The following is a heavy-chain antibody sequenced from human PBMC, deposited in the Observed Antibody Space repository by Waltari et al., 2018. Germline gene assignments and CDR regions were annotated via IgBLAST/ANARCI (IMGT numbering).Heavy chain of an antibody. CDR1: DYSIRSGYF. V-gene: IGHV4-38-2*01. Sequence: VHLQESGPGLVKPSETLSLTCGVSDYSIRSGYFWGWIRQPPGKGLEWIGSWYRSGSTYSKPSRQSRVTISADTSKNQFSLNLTSVTAADTAVYYCARVSSSWYLGDYFYYGVDVWGQGATVTVSS. D-gene: IGHD6-13*01. J-gene: IGHJ6*01. CDR3: ARVSSSWYLGDYFYYGVDV. CDR2: WYRSGST.